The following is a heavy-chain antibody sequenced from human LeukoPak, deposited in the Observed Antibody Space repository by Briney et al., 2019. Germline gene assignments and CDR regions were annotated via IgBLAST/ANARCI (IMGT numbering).Heavy chain of an antibody. Sequence: SETLSLTCAVYGGSFSGYYWSWIRQPPGKGLEWIGEINHSGSTNYNPSLRSRVTISVDTSKNQVSLKLTSVAAADTAVYYCSLEWLHWGQGTLVTVSS. CDR1: GGSFSGYY. V-gene: IGHV4-34*01. CDR3: SLEWLH. CDR2: INHSGST. J-gene: IGHJ4*02. D-gene: IGHD3-3*01.